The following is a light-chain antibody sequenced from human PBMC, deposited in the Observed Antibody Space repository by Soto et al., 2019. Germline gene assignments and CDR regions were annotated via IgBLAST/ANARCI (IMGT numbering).Light chain of an antibody. CDR1: QSVSSSY. V-gene: IGKV3-20*01. J-gene: IGKJ1*01. CDR3: QQYGGSRT. CDR2: DAS. Sequence: EIVLTQSPGTLSLSPGERATLSCRASQSVSSSYLAWYQHKPGQAPRLLIYDASSRATGIPDRFSGSGSGTDFTLTISRLEPEDFAVYYCQQYGGSRTFGQGTKVEIK.